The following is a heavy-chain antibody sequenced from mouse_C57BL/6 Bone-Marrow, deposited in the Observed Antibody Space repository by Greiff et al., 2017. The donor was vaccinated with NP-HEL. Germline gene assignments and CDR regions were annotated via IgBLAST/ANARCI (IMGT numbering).Heavy chain of an antibody. V-gene: IGHV1-42*01. CDR2: INPSTGGT. D-gene: IGHD1-1*01. CDR3: ARSRAYYYGSSPWFAY. Sequence: VQLQQSGPELVKPGASVKISCKASGYSFTGYYMNWVKQSPEKSLEWIGEINPSTGGTTYNQKFKAKATLTVDQSSSTAYMQLKSPTSEDSAVYYCARSRAYYYGSSPWFAYWGQGTLVTVSA. CDR1: GYSFTGYY. J-gene: IGHJ3*01.